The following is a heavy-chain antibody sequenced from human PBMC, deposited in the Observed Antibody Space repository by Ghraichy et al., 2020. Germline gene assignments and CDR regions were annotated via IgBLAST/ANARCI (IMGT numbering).Heavy chain of an antibody. D-gene: IGHD3-22*01. J-gene: IGHJ4*02. V-gene: IGHV3-48*02. CDR2: ISSSGITI. Sequence: GESLRLSCAASGFTFSSYSMNWVRQAPGKGLEWISYISSSGITIYYAASVRGRFTISRDNAKNSLYLQMNSLRDEDTAVYYCARDYYYDSSGYWAYWGQGTLVTVSS. CDR3: ARDYYYDSSGYWAY. CDR1: GFTFSSYS.